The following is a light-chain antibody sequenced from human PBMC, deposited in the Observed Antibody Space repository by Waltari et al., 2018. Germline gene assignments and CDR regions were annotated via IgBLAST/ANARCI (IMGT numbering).Light chain of an antibody. CDR3: QKYGTLPAT. Sequence: IALTQSPGTLSLSPGERATLSCRASQSVSKYLAWYPQKPGQAPRLLIYDASTRATGIPDRFSATGWGTDFSLSISRLEPEDFAVYYCQKYGTLPATFGQGTKVQMK. V-gene: IGKV3-20*01. J-gene: IGKJ1*01. CDR1: QSVSKY. CDR2: DAS.